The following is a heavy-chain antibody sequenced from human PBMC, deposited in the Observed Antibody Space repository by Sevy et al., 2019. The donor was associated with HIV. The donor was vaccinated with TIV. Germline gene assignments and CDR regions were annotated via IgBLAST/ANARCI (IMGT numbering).Heavy chain of an antibody. J-gene: IGHJ4*02. Sequence: GGSLRLSCAASGFTFSSYAMSWVRQAPGKGLEWVSAISGSGGSTYYADSVKGRFTISRDNSKNTLYLQMNSLRAEDTAVYYCAKDWYYYDSSGYYYYPYFDYSGQGTLVTVSS. V-gene: IGHV3-23*01. CDR2: ISGSGGST. D-gene: IGHD3-22*01. CDR1: GFTFSSYA. CDR3: AKDWYYYDSSGYYYYPYFDY.